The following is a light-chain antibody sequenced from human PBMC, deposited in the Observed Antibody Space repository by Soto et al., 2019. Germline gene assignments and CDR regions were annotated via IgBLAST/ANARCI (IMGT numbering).Light chain of an antibody. V-gene: IGLV2-23*01. CDR2: EGS. CDR3: CSYAGSSTWV. Sequence: QSVLTQPASVSGSPGQSITISCTGTSSDVGSYNLVSWYQQHPGKALKLMIYEGSKRPSGVSNRFSGSKSGNTASLTISGLQAEDEADYYCCSYAGSSTWVFGTGTKLTVL. J-gene: IGLJ1*01. CDR1: SSDVGSYNL.